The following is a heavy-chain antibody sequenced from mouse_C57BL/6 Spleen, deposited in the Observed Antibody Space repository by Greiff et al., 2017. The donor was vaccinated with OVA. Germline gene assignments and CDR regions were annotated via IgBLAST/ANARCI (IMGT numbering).Heavy chain of an antibody. CDR1: GYTFTGYW. D-gene: IGHD1-1*01. Sequence: VKLMESGAELMKPGASVKLSCKATGYTFTGYWIEWVKQRPGHGLEWIGEILPGSGRTNYNEKFKGKATFTADPSSNTAYMQLSSLTTEDSAIYYCARGPFMTTLVSKDYFDYWGQGTTLTVSS. CDR3: ARGPFMTTLVSKDYFDY. V-gene: IGHV1-9*01. CDR2: ILPGSGRT. J-gene: IGHJ2*01.